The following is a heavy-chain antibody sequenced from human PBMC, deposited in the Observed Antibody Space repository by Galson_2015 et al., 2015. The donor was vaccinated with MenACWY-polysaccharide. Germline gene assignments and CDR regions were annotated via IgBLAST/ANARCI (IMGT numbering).Heavy chain of an antibody. D-gene: IGHD1-14*01. V-gene: IGHV3-23*01. Sequence: SLRLSCAASGFTFSSYAMAWVRQAPGKGLEWVSSIDNSGFTTYYAGSVKGRFTMSRDNPKNTLFLQMNSLRAEDTALYYCARITSGGCDYWAQGSRVTVPS. CDR1: GFTFSSYA. CDR2: IDNSGFTT. CDR3: ARITSGGCDY. J-gene: IGHJ4*02.